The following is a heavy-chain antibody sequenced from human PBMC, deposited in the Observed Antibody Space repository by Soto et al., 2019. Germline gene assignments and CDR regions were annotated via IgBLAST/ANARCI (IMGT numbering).Heavy chain of an antibody. CDR1: GGSISSGDYY. J-gene: IGHJ4*02. CDR2: IYYSGST. Sequence: NPSETLSLTCTVSGGSISSGDYYWSWIRQPPGKGLEWIGYIYYSGSTYYNPSLKSRVTISVDTSKNQFSLKLSSVTAADTAVYYCARETVDTAIDYWGQGTLVTVSS. CDR3: ARETVDTAIDY. D-gene: IGHD5-18*01. V-gene: IGHV4-30-4*01.